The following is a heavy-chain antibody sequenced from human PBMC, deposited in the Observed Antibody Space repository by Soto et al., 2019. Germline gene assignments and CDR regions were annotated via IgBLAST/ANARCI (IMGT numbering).Heavy chain of an antibody. CDR2: IYYSGST. CDR1: GGSISSYY. CDR3: ARDRRDYVNYYYYYMDV. Sequence: SETLSLTCTVSGGSISSYYWSWIRQPPGKGLEWIGYIYYSGSTNYNPSLKSRVTISVDTSKNQFSLKLSSVTAADTAVYYCARDRRDYVNYYYYYMDVWGKGTTVTVSS. J-gene: IGHJ6*03. D-gene: IGHD4-17*01. V-gene: IGHV4-59*01.